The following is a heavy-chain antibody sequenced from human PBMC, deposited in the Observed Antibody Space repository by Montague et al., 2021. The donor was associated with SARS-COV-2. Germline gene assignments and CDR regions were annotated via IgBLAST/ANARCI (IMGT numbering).Heavy chain of an antibody. CDR2: TYYKSKWYS. CDR3: ARQFPVQGLRYSYYGMDV. J-gene: IGHJ6*02. V-gene: IGHV6-1*01. CDR1: GDSVSSNSAA. D-gene: IGHD4-11*01. Sequence: CAISGDSVSSNSAAWNWIRQSPSRGLEWLGRTYYKSKWYSDYAVSVKSRITINPDTSKNQFSLQLNSVTPEDAAVYYCARQFPVQGLRYSYYGMDVWGQGTTVTVSS.